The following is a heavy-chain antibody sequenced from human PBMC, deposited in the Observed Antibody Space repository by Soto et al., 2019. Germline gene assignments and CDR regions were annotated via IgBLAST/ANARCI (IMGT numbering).Heavy chain of an antibody. CDR2: IYSGGST. D-gene: IGHD4-4*01. CDR1: GFTVSSNY. V-gene: IGHV3-53*01. J-gene: IGHJ6*02. CDR3: ARSTVTSYYYYYGMDV. Sequence: XGSRRLSCAASGFTVSSNYMSWVRQAPGKGLEWVSVIYSGGSTYYADSVKGRFTISRDNSKNTLYLQMNSLRAEDTAVYYCARSTVTSYYYYYGMDVWGQGTTVTVSS.